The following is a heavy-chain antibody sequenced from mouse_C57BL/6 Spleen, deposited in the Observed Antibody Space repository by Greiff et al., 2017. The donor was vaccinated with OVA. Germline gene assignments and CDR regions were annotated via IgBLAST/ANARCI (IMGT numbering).Heavy chain of an antibody. Sequence: VKLMESGAELARPGASVKMSCKASGYTFTSYTMHWVKQRPGQGLEWIGYINPSSGYTKYNQKFKDKATLTADKSSSTAYMQLSSLTSEDSAVYYCEREGYAMDYWGKGTSVTVSA. CDR1: GYTFTSYT. CDR2: INPSSGYT. CDR3: EREGYAMDY. J-gene: IGHJ4*01. V-gene: IGHV1-4*01.